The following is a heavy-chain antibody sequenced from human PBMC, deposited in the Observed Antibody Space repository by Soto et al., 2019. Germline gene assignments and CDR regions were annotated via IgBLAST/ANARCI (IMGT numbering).Heavy chain of an antibody. V-gene: IGHV3-30*18. D-gene: IGHD6-19*01. Sequence: GGSLRLSCAASGFTFSSYGMHWVRQAPGKGLEWVAVISYDGSNKYYADSVKGRFTVSRDISKNTLYLQMNSLRAEDTAVYYCAKALRQWLVHDAFDIWGQGTMVTASS. J-gene: IGHJ3*02. CDR1: GFTFSSYG. CDR3: AKALRQWLVHDAFDI. CDR2: ISYDGSNK.